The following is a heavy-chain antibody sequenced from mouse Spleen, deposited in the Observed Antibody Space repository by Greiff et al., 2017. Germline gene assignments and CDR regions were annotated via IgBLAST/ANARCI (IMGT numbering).Heavy chain of an antibody. CDR1: GYTFTSYW. CDR2: IDPSDSYT. CDR3: ARVGTARATFWFAY. Sequence: QVQLQQPGAELVMPGASVKLSCKASGYTFTSYWMHWVKQRPGQGLEWIGEIDPSDSYTNYNQKFKGKATLTVDKSSSTAYMQLSSLTSEDSAVYYCARVGTARATFWFAYWGQGTLVTVSA. J-gene: IGHJ3*01. D-gene: IGHD3-2*01. V-gene: IGHV1-69*01.